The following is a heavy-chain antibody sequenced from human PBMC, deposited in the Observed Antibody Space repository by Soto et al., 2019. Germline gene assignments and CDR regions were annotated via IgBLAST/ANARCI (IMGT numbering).Heavy chain of an antibody. Sequence: PSETLSLTCTVSGGSISSGGYYWSWIRQHPGKGLEWIGYIYYSGSTYYNPSLKSRVTISVDTSKNQFSLKLSSVTAADTAVYYCAREHFYDSGYSYYYYGMDVWGQGTTVTVSS. V-gene: IGHV4-31*03. J-gene: IGHJ6*02. CDR2: IYYSGST. CDR3: AREHFYDSGYSYYYYGMDV. CDR1: GGSISSGGYY. D-gene: IGHD5-12*01.